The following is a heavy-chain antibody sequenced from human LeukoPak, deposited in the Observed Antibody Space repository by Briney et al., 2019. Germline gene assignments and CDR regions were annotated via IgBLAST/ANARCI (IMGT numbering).Heavy chain of an antibody. D-gene: IGHD3-10*01. Sequence: SETLSLTCTVSGGSISSYYWSWIRQPPGKGLEWIGYLYNTGSTNYNPSLKSRVTISVGTSKNQFSLKVTSVTAADTAVYFCARIWFGLRRLYYLDYWGQGTLVTVSS. CDR2: LYNTGST. V-gene: IGHV4-59*01. J-gene: IGHJ4*02. CDR3: ARIWFGLRRLYYLDY. CDR1: GGSISSYY.